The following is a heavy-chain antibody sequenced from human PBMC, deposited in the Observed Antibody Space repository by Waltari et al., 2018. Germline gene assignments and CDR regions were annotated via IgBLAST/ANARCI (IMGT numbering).Heavy chain of an antibody. Sequence: EVQLVESGGGLVQPGGSLRLSCAASGLTFSSYSMNWVRQAPGKGLEWVSYISSSSSTIYYADSVKGRFTISRDNAKNALYLQMNSLRAEDTAVYYCARDRQIFGVASYGMDVWGQGTTVTVSS. CDR3: ARDRQIFGVASYGMDV. V-gene: IGHV3-48*01. J-gene: IGHJ6*02. CDR1: GLTFSSYS. CDR2: ISSSSSTI. D-gene: IGHD3-3*01.